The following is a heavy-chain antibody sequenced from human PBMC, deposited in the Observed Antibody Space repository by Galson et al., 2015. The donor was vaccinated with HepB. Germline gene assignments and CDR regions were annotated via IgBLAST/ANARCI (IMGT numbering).Heavy chain of an antibody. D-gene: IGHD3-10*01. J-gene: IGHJ6*02. CDR3: ARRISLVRGIITKPDYSYGMDV. Sequence: SLRLSCAASEFTFSSYWMNWFRQAPGKGLEWVANINPDGSEKYYVASLKGRFTISRDNAKNSLYLQMDSLRAEDTAVYYCARRISLVRGIITKPDYSYGMDVLGQGTMVTVAS. V-gene: IGHV3-7*03. CDR1: EFTFSSYW. CDR2: INPDGSEK.